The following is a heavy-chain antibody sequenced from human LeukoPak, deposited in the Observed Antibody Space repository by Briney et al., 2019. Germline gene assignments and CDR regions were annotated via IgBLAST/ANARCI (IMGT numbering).Heavy chain of an antibody. CDR1: GYTFTSYY. J-gene: IGHJ4*02. CDR3: ARAWYSSGWYDTGPYGY. CDR2: INPSGGST. Sequence: ASVKVSCKASGYTFTSYYMHWVRQAPGQGLEWMGIINPSGGSTSYAQKFQGRVTITRNTSISTAYMELSSLRSEDTAVYYCARAWYSSGWYDTGPYGYWGQGTLVTVSS. V-gene: IGHV1-46*01. D-gene: IGHD6-19*01.